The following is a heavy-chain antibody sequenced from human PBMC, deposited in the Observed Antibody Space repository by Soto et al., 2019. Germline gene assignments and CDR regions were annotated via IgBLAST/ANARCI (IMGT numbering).Heavy chain of an antibody. J-gene: IGHJ6*02. CDR1: GGSISSSSW. V-gene: IGHV4-4*02. CDR2: TYHSGST. CDR3: ARVSSSSLIYYYYYGMDV. Sequence: SETLSLTCAVSGGSISSSSWWSWVRQPPGKGLEWIGETYHSGSTNYNPSLKSRVTISVDKSKNQFSLKLSSVTAADTAVYYCARVSSSSLIYYYYYGMDVWGQGTTVTVSS. D-gene: IGHD6-6*01.